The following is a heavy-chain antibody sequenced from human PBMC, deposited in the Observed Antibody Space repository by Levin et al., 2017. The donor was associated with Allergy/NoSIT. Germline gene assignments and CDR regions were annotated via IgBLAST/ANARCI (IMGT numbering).Heavy chain of an antibody. J-gene: IGHJ4*02. CDR2: INHSGST. D-gene: IGHD3-9*01. CDR3: ARGRVDRRIYDILTGYPRGSFDY. CDR1: GGSFSGYY. V-gene: IGHV4-34*01. Sequence: SETLSLTCAVYGGSFSGYYWSWIRQPPGKGLEWIGEINHSGSTNYNPSLKSRVTISVDTSKNQFSLKLSSVTAADTAVYYCARGRVDRRIYDILTGYPRGSFDYWGQGTLVTVSS.